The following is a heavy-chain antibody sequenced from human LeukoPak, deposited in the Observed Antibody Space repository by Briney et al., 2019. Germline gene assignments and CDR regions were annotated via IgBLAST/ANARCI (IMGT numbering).Heavy chain of an antibody. D-gene: IGHD6-19*01. Sequence: PSETLSLTCAVYGGSFSGYYWSWIRQPPGKGLEWIGEINHSGSTNYNPSLKSRVTISVDTSKNQFSLKLSSVTAADTAVYYCARGEAVGYFDYWGQGTLVTVSS. J-gene: IGHJ4*02. CDR2: INHSGST. CDR3: ARGEAVGYFDY. V-gene: IGHV4-34*01. CDR1: GGSFSGYY.